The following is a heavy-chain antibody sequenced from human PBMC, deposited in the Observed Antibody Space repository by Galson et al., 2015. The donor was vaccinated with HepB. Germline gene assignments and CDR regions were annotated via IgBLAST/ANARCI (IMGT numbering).Heavy chain of an antibody. CDR3: ARDSGEEYFDY. J-gene: IGHJ4*02. D-gene: IGHD3-10*01. Sequence: LRLSCAASGFTFSRYWMTWVRQAPGKGLEWVASIRQDAVNTFYVDSVEGRFTISRDNAKNSLFLQMNSLGAEDTAMYYCARDSGEEYFDYWGQGTLVTVSS. CDR1: GFTFSRYW. V-gene: IGHV3-7*03. CDR2: IRQDAVNT.